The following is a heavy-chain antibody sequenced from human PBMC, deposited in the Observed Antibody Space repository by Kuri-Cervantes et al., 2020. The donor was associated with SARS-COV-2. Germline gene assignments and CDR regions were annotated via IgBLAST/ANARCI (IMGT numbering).Heavy chain of an antibody. V-gene: IGHV4-34*01. CDR1: GESFSGYY. Sequence: SQTLSLTCAVYGESFSGYYWTWIRQPPGKGLEWIGEINHRGSADYNPSLKSRVTISVDTSKNQFSLKLSSVTAADTAVYYCARRPDGDFWSGYYLWGQGTLVTVSS. D-gene: IGHD3-3*01. CDR2: INHRGSA. CDR3: ARRPDGDFWSGYYL. J-gene: IGHJ5*02.